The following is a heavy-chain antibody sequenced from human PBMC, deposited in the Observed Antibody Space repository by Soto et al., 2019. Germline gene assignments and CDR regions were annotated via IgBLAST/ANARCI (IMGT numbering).Heavy chain of an antibody. CDR2: IKSKTDGGTT. CDR3: TTDKWEPRNFDY. D-gene: IGHD1-26*01. CDR1: GFTFSNAW. V-gene: IGHV3-15*01. J-gene: IGHJ4*02. Sequence: GGSLRLSCAASGFTFSNAWMSWVRQAPGKGLEWVGRIKSKTDGGTTDYAAPVKGRFTISRDDSKNTLYLQMNSLKTEYSAVYYCTTDKWEPRNFDYWGQGTLVTVSS.